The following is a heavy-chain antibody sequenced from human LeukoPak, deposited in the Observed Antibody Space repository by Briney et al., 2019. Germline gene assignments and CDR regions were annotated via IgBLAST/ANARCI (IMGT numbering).Heavy chain of an antibody. J-gene: IGHJ3*02. CDR2: IYTSGST. D-gene: IGHD6-19*01. CDR1: GGSISSGSYY. CDR3: ARDEGVSGWYSDAFDI. Sequence: SQTLSLTCTVSGGSISSGSYYWSWIRQPAGKGLEWIGRIYTSGSTNYNPSLKSRVTISVDTSKNQFSLKLSSVTAADTAVYYCARDEGVSGWYSDAFDIWGQGTMVTVSS. V-gene: IGHV4-61*02.